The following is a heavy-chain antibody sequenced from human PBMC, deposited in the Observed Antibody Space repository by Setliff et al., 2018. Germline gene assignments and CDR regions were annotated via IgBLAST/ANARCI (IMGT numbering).Heavy chain of an antibody. V-gene: IGHV4-39*07. Sequence: LSLTCTVSGGSISSSSYYWGWIRQPPGKGLEWIGSIYYSGSTYYNPSLKSRVTISVDTSKNQFSLKLSSVTAADTAVYYCARIHLLLWFGELLSGWFDPWGQGTLVTSPQ. J-gene: IGHJ5*02. CDR1: GGSISSSSYY. CDR3: ARIHLLLWFGELLSGWFDP. CDR2: IYYSGST. D-gene: IGHD3-10*01.